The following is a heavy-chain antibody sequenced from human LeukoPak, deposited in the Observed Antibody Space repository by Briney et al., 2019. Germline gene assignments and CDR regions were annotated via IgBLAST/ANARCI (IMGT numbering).Heavy chain of an antibody. CDR1: GYTLTELS. D-gene: IGHD6-13*01. Sequence: EASVKVSCTVSGYTLTELSMHWVRQAPGKGLEWMGGFDPEDGETIYAQKFQGRVTMTEDTSTDTAYMELSSLRSEDTAVYYCALTPPSIAAAGTTPLDPWGQGTLVTVSS. CDR2: FDPEDGET. J-gene: IGHJ5*02. CDR3: ALTPPSIAAAGTTPLDP. V-gene: IGHV1-24*01.